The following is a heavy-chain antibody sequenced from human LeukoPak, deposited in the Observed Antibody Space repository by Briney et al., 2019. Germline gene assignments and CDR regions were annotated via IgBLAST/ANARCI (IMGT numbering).Heavy chain of an antibody. D-gene: IGHD6-19*01. CDR3: ARGRSSGWTNYFDY. V-gene: IGHV4-34*01. CDR1: GGSFSGYY. Sequence: PSETLSLTCAVYGGSFSGYYWSWIRQLPGKGLEWIGEINHSGSTNYNPSLKGRVTISVDTSKNQFSLKLSSVTAADTAVYYCARGRSSGWTNYFDYWGQGTLVTVSS. CDR2: INHSGST. J-gene: IGHJ4*02.